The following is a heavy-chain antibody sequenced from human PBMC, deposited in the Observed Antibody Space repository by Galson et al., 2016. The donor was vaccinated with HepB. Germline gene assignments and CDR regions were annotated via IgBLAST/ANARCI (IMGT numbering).Heavy chain of an antibody. CDR1: GFTFRSYA. J-gene: IGHJ4*02. CDR2: INYNGYTT. Sequence: SLRLSCAASGFTFRSYAMSWVRQAPGKGLEWVSSINYNGYTTYDADSVKGRFTISRDNSKNTLYLQMNSLSVEDTAVYFCARGDSGSHWRYYFDNWGQGALVTDSS. CDR3: ARGDSGSHWRYYFDN. V-gene: IGHV3-23*01. D-gene: IGHD1-26*01.